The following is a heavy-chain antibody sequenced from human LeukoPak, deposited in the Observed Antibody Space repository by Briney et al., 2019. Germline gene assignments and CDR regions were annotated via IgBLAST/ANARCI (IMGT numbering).Heavy chain of an antibody. Sequence: GGSLRLSCVASGFTFTSYWMSWVRQAPGKGLEWVSYISSSSSTIYYADSVKGRFTISRDNAKNSLYLQMNSLRAEDTAVYYCARDMPFDPWGQGTLVTVSS. CDR3: ARDMPFDP. V-gene: IGHV3-48*01. CDR2: ISSSSSTI. J-gene: IGHJ5*02. CDR1: GFTFTSYW. D-gene: IGHD2-2*01.